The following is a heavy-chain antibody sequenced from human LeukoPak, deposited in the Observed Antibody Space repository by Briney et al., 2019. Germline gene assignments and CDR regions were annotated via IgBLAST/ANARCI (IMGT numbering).Heavy chain of an antibody. V-gene: IGHV3-21*01. CDR3: ARVIVFMSTGPHLDY. CDR1: GFTFGSYS. J-gene: IGHJ4*02. Sequence: PGGSLRLSCAASGFTFGSYSMNWVRQAPGKGLEWVSSISSSSSYIYYADSVKGRFTISRDNAKNSLYLQMNSLRAEDTAVYYCARVIVFMSTGPHLDYWGQGTLAIVSS. CDR2: ISSSSSYI. D-gene: IGHD3-16*01.